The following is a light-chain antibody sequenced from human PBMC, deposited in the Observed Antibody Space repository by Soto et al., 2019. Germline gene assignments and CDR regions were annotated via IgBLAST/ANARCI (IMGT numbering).Light chain of an antibody. Sequence: VWTQSPGTLSLSPGERATLSCRASQSVSNNYLAWYQQKPGQAPRLIIYGASNRATGIPDRFSGSGSGTDFILTISRLEPEDFAVYYCQQYGSSGTFGQGTKVDI. CDR1: QSVSNNY. V-gene: IGKV3-20*01. J-gene: IGKJ1*01. CDR3: QQYGSSGT. CDR2: GAS.